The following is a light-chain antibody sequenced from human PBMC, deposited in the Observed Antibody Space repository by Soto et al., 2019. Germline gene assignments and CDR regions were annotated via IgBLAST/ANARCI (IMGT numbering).Light chain of an antibody. CDR2: LAS. Sequence: DIQMTQSPSSRSASVGDRVTITCRASQGISTHLNWYQQKPGKAPKLLIFLASSLQSGVPSRFSGSGSGTDFTLTISSLQPDDFATYYCQQSGSTFVTVGQGTRPEI. J-gene: IGKJ5*01. V-gene: IGKV1-39*01. CDR1: QGISTH. CDR3: QQSGSTFVT.